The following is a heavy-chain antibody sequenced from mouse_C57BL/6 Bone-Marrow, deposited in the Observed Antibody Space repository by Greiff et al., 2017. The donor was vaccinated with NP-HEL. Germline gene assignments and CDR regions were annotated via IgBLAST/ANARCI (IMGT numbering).Heavy chain of an antibody. D-gene: IGHD2-2*01. V-gene: IGHV1-22*01. CDR2: INPNNGGT. Sequence: VQLQQSGPELVKPGASVKMSCKASGYTFTDYNMHWVKQSHGKSLEWIGYINPNNGGTSYNQKFKGKATLTVTKSSSTAYMELRSLTSEDSAVYYCARGWTMVTTGAIYFDYWGQGTTLTVSS. CDR1: GYTFTDYN. J-gene: IGHJ2*01. CDR3: ARGWTMVTTGAIYFDY.